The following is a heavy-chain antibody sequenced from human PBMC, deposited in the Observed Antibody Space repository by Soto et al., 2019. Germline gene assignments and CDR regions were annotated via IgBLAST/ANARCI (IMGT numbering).Heavy chain of an antibody. CDR2: ISGSGGST. J-gene: IGHJ4*02. CDR3: AKGESGIRHYDSSGEHIDY. CDR1: GFTFSSYA. D-gene: IGHD3-22*01. Sequence: PGGSLRLSCAASGFTFSSYAMSWVRQAPGKGLEWVSAISGSGGSTYYADSVKGRFTISRDNSKNTLYLQMNSLRAEDTAVYYCAKGESGIRHYDSSGEHIDYWGQGTLVTVSS. V-gene: IGHV3-23*01.